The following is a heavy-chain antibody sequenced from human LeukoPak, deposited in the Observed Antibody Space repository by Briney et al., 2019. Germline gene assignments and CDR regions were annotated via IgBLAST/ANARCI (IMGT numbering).Heavy chain of an antibody. CDR1: GFTFSGYS. V-gene: IGHV3-21*01. D-gene: IGHD3-9*01. J-gene: IGHJ3*02. CDR2: ISSSSSYI. CDR3: AREAYYNILTQTDGFDI. Sequence: PGGSLRLSCAASGFTFSGYSMNWVRQAPGKGLEWVSCISSSSSYIYYADSVKSRFTISRDNAKNSLYLQMSSLRAEDTAVYYCAREAYYNILTQTDGFDIWGQGTMVTVSS.